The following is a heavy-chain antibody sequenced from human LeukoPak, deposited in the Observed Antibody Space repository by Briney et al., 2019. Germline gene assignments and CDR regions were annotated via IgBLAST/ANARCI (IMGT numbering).Heavy chain of an antibody. V-gene: IGHV4-4*07. D-gene: IGHD3-16*01. Sequence: SETLSLTCTVSGGSISSYTWSWTRQPAGMGLEWIGRIYSSGTTDYNPSFESRVTMSVDTSKNQFYLKLTSVTAADTAVYYCARETYNDAWYGDLWGQGSLVTVSS. CDR3: ARETYNDAWYGDL. CDR1: GGSISSYT. J-gene: IGHJ5*02. CDR2: IYSSGTT.